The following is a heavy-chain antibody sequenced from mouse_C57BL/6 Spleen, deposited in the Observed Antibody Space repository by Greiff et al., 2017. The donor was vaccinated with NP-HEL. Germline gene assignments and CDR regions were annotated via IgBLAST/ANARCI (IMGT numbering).Heavy chain of an antibody. CDR1: GYTFTSYW. D-gene: IGHD3-2*02. CDR2: IDPSDSET. Sequence: QVQLQQPGAELVRPGSSVKLSCKASGYTFTSYWMHWVKQRPIQGLEWIGNIDPSDSETHYNQKFKDKATLTVDKSSSTAYMQLSSLTSEDSADYYCARLDSSGYVEYCDYWGQGTTLTVSS. J-gene: IGHJ2*01. V-gene: IGHV1-52*01. CDR3: ARLDSSGYVEYCDY.